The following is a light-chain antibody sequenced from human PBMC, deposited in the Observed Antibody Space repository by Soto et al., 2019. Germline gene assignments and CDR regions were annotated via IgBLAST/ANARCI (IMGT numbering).Light chain of an antibody. CDR3: QHCDTYWA. Sequence: DIQLTQSPSFLSASVGDRVTVTCRSSQDISSYLAWYQQKPGKAPKVLIYGASTLQSGVPPRFGGSGSGTAFTLTISSLQPDDNATYYCQHCDTYWAFGQGTKVEVE. CDR1: QDISSY. CDR2: GAS. V-gene: IGKV1-9*01. J-gene: IGKJ1*01.